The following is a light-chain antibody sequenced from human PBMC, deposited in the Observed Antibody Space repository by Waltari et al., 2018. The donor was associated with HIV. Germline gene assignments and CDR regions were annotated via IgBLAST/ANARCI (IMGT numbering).Light chain of an antibody. Sequence: QSALTQPRSVSGSPGESVTISCTGTRSDVGGYNYVSWYQQHPGKAPKLLIFGVNKRPSGVPYRFAGSKSGNTAALTISGLRADDEADYYCCSYAGNYISVFGGGSKLTV. J-gene: IGLJ2*01. V-gene: IGLV2-11*01. CDR1: RSDVGGYNY. CDR3: CSYAGNYISV. CDR2: GVN.